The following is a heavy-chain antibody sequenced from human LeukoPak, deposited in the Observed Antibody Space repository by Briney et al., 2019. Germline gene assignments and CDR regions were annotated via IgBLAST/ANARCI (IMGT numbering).Heavy chain of an antibody. CDR2: ICAYNGNT. Sequence: GASVKVSCKASGYTFTGYGISWVRQAPGQGLEWIGWICAYNGNTNYAQKLQGRVTMTTDTSTSTAYMELRSLRSDDTAVYYCAREVMWAAGTSRRKYDYWGQGTLVTVSS. J-gene: IGHJ4*02. CDR3: AREVMWAAGTSRRKYDY. D-gene: IGHD6-13*01. V-gene: IGHV1-18*01. CDR1: GYTFTGYG.